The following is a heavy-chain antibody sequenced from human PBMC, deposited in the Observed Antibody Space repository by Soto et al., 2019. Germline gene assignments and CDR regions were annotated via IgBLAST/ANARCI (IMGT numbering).Heavy chain of an antibody. CDR1: GYSFTDYS. D-gene: IGHD1-1*01. CDR3: ARTLFETSTTPPVMDF. CDR2: IHPSDSYT. Sequence: PGESLKISCEGRGYSFTDYSITWLRRTPGTGLEWMGKIHPSDSYTNFNPSFQGHVSISVDRSANTAYLQWTSLKASDSGIYYCARTLFETSTTPPVMDFWGHGSTVTGSA. V-gene: IGHV5-10-1*01. J-gene: IGHJ6*01.